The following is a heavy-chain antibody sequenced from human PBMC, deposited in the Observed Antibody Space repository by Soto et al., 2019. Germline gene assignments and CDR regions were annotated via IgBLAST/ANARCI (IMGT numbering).Heavy chain of an antibody. CDR1: GYTFTSYD. V-gene: IGHV1-8*01. Sequence: ASVKVSCKASGYTFTSYDINWVRQATGQGLEWMGWMNPNSGNTGYAQKFQGRVTMTRNTSISTAYMELSSLRSEDTAVYYCARGLGYCSSTSCYDFWAYYYYMDVWGKGTTVTVSS. D-gene: IGHD2-2*01. CDR3: ARGLGYCSSTSCYDFWAYYYYMDV. J-gene: IGHJ6*03. CDR2: MNPNSGNT.